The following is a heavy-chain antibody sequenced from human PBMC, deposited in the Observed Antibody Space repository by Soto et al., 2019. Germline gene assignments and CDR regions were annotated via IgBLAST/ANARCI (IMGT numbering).Heavy chain of an antibody. V-gene: IGHV4-59*01. Sequence: SETLSLTCTVSGGSISSYYWSWIRQPPGKGLEWIGYIYYSGSTNYNPSLKSRVTISVDTSKNQFSLKLSSVTAADTAVYYCARVAPLNSYCSSTSCYSNGWFDPWGQGTLVTVSS. D-gene: IGHD2-2*01. CDR1: GGSISSYY. J-gene: IGHJ5*02. CDR2: IYYSGST. CDR3: ARVAPLNSYCSSTSCYSNGWFDP.